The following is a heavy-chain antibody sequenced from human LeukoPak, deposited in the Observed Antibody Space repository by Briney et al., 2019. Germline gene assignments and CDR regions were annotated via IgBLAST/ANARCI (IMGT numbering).Heavy chain of an antibody. V-gene: IGHV4-34*01. CDR1: GGSFSGYY. CDR3: ARGPSSGRRFDY. D-gene: IGHD3-22*01. J-gene: IGHJ4*02. CDR2: INHSGST. Sequence: RPSETLSLTCAVYGGSFSGYYWSGIREPPGKGLEWIGEINHSGSTNYNPSLKSRVTISVDTSKNQFSLKLSSVTAADTAVYYCARGPSSGRRFDYWGQGTLVTVSS.